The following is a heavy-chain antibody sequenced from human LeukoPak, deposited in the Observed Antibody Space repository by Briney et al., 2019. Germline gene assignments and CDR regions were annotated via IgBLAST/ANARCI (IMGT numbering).Heavy chain of an antibody. CDR3: ARIRDGYNDAYDL. CDR2: SNPGNGNT. CDR1: GYTFTSYA. Sequence: ASVKVSCKASGYTFTSYAMHWVRQAPGQRLEWMGWSNPGNGNTKYSQEFQGRVTLTRDTSTSTVYMELSSLRSEDTAIYYCARIRDGYNDAYDLWGRGTVVTVPS. D-gene: IGHD5-24*01. V-gene: IGHV1-3*02. J-gene: IGHJ3*01.